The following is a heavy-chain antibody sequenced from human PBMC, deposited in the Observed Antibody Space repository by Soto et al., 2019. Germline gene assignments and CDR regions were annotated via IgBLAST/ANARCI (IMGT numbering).Heavy chain of an antibody. D-gene: IGHD6-19*01. CDR3: ARRGIAVALYS. J-gene: IGHJ4*02. V-gene: IGHV4-39*01. CDR1: GGSVSSSTYY. Sequence: LQLQESGPGLVKPSETLSLSCTVSGGSVSSSTYYWGWIRQPPGKGLEWIGSFYYSGSTYYNPSLTSRRIISVDTSKNQFSLKLSSVTAADTAVYYCARRGIAVALYSWGQGTLVTVSS. CDR2: FYYSGST.